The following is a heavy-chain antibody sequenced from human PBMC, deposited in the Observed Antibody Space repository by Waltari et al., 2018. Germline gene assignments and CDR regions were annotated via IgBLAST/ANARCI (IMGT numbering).Heavy chain of an antibody. D-gene: IGHD3-10*01. Sequence: QVQLVQSGAEVRKPGASLKDSCKASGYRFPSHDINWVRQATGQGLEWMGWMNPDSGSTDYAREFQGRISMTRNTSISTAYMELSSLTFDDTAVYYCARGGVYGSGNNWFDLWGQGTQVTVSS. CDR1: GYRFPSHD. V-gene: IGHV1-8*01. CDR2: MNPDSGST. J-gene: IGHJ5*02. CDR3: ARGGVYGSGNNWFDL.